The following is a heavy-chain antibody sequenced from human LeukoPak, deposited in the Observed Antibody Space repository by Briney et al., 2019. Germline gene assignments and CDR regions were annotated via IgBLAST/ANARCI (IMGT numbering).Heavy chain of an antibody. V-gene: IGHV3-21*01. CDR1: GFTFSRSS. CDR2: ITTSSSYI. J-gene: IGHJ4*02. CDR3: ATGGVHYYDSSADY. Sequence: GGSLRLSCAASGFTFSRSSMNWVRQAPGKGLEWASSITTSSSYIYYADSAKGRFTISRDNAKNSLYLQMDSLRGEDTAVYYCATGGVHYYDSSADYWGQGTLVTVSS. D-gene: IGHD3-22*01.